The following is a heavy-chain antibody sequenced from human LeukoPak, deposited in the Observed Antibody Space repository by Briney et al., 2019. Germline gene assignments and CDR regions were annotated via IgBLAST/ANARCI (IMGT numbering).Heavy chain of an antibody. CDR1: GYTFTSYY. Sequence: ASVKVSCKASGYTFTSYYMHWVRQAPGQRLEWMGWINAGNGNTKYSQKFQGRVTITGDTSASTAYMELSSLRSEDTAVYYCAREPLVGATRTGAFDIWGQGTMVTVSS. J-gene: IGHJ3*02. CDR3: AREPLVGATRTGAFDI. CDR2: INAGNGNT. D-gene: IGHD1-26*01. V-gene: IGHV1-3*01.